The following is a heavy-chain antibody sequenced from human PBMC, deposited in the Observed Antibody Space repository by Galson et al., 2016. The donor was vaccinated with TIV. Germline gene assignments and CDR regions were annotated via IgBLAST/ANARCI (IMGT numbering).Heavy chain of an antibody. CDR3: ARGGGSYYAVDS. V-gene: IGHV3-20*04. J-gene: IGHJ4*02. D-gene: IGHD1-26*01. CDR2: IKWNGESR. Sequence: SLRLSCAASGFTFDDYGMSWVRQAPGKGLEWVSGIKWNGESRRCVDSVRGRFTISRDNAKNSLYLQMNSLRAEDTALYYCARGGGSYYAVDSWGQGTLVIVSS. CDR1: GFTFDDYG.